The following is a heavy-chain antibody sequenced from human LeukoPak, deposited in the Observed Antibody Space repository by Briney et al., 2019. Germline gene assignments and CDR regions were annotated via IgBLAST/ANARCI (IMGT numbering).Heavy chain of an antibody. Sequence: SETLSLTCTVSGGSISSYYWSWIRQPPGKGLEWIGYIYYSGSTNYNPSLKSRVTISVDTSKNQFSLKLSSVTAADTAVYYCARFVAAGPYPMDAFDIWGQGTMVTVSS. D-gene: IGHD6-13*01. CDR3: ARFVAAGPYPMDAFDI. CDR2: IYYSGST. CDR1: GGSISSYY. V-gene: IGHV4-59*01. J-gene: IGHJ3*02.